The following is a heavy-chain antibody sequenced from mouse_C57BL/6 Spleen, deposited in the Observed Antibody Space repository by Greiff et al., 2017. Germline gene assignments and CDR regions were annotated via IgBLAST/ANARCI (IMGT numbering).Heavy chain of an antibody. V-gene: IGHV6-6*01. J-gene: IGHJ4*01. CDR2: IRNKANNHAT. D-gene: IGHD2-5*01. CDR3: TYYSNYGAMDY. Sequence: EVQRVESGGGLVQPGGSMKLSCAASGFTFSDAWMDWVRQSPEKGLEWVAEIRNKANNHATYYAESVKGRFTISRDDSNSSVYLQMNSLRAEDTGIYYCTYYSNYGAMDYWGQGTSVTVSS. CDR1: GFTFSDAW.